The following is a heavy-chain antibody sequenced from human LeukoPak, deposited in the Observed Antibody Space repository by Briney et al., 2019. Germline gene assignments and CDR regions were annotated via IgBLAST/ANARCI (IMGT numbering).Heavy chain of an antibody. Sequence: PGGSLRLSCAASGFTFSSHAMHWVRQAPGKGLEWVAVISYDGSNKYYADSVKGRFTISRDNSKNTLYLQMNSLRAEDTAVYYCARGGQSGSGTGPYWGQGTLVTVSS. D-gene: IGHD1-26*01. J-gene: IGHJ4*02. CDR3: ARGGQSGSGTGPY. CDR2: ISYDGSNK. CDR1: GFTFSSHA. V-gene: IGHV3-30-3*01.